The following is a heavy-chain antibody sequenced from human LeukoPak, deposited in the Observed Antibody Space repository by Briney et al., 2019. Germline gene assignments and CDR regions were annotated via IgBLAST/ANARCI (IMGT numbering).Heavy chain of an antibody. CDR2: IRYDGSNK. V-gene: IGHV3-30*02. D-gene: IGHD2/OR15-2a*01. Sequence: TGGSLRLSCAASGFTFSNYGMHWVRQAPGKGLEWVAFIRYDGSNKYYADSVQGRFTVSRDNSKNTLYLQMNSLRAEDTAVYYCATFLADIWGQGTLVTVSS. CDR3: ATFLADI. CDR1: GFTFSNYG. J-gene: IGHJ4*02.